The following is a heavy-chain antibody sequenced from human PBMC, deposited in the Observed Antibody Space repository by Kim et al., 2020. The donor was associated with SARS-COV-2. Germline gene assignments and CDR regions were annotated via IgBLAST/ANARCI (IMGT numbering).Heavy chain of an antibody. Sequence: GESLKISCKGSGYSFTSHWIAWVRQMPGKGLECMGIISPGDSDTRYSPSFQGQVTISADKSITTAYLQWSSLKASDTAIYYCARGYKTGWSSFEYWGQGTLVTVSS. V-gene: IGHV5-51*01. J-gene: IGHJ4*02. CDR2: ISPGDSDT. D-gene: IGHD6-19*01. CDR3: ARGYKTGWSSFEY. CDR1: GYSFTSHW.